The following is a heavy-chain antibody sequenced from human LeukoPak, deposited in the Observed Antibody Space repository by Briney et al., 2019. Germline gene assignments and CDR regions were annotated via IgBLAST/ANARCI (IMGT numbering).Heavy chain of an antibody. CDR2: INPNSGGT. V-gene: IGHV1-2*02. CDR3: ATAGYCSSTSCLRDMDV. D-gene: IGHD2-2*01. J-gene: IGHJ6*03. Sequence: GASVKVSCKVSGYTLTELSMHWVRQAPGQGLEWMGWINPNSGGTNYAQKFQGRVTMTRDTSISTAYMELSRLRSDDTAVYYCATAGYCSSTSCLRDMDVWGKGTTVTVSS. CDR1: GYTLTELS.